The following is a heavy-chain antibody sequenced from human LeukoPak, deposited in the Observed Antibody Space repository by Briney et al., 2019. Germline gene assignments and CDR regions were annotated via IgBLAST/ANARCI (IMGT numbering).Heavy chain of an antibody. Sequence: SGGSLRLSCAASGFTFSSYGMHWVRQAPGKGLEWVAAIWYDGSNKYYADSVKGRFTISRDNSKNTLYLQMNSLRAEDTAVYYCARAGGTYYDILTGRDSYYYYGMDVWGQGTTVTVSS. D-gene: IGHD3-9*01. J-gene: IGHJ6*02. CDR3: ARAGGTYYDILTGRDSYYYYGMDV. V-gene: IGHV3-33*01. CDR2: IWYDGSNK. CDR1: GFTFSSYG.